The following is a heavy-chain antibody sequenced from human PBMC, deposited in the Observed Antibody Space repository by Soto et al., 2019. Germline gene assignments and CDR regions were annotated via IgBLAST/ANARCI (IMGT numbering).Heavy chain of an antibody. Sequence: EVQLLESGGGLVQPGGSLRLSCTASGFTLSSNTMTWVRQAPGKGLEWVSAISESGATTDYADSVKGRFTISRDKSKHKLDLPMNRLRVKDTAVYYGATQNNWRSGIDYWGQGTQVTISS. CDR1: GFTLSSNT. CDR3: ATQNNWRSGIDY. D-gene: IGHD1-20*01. J-gene: IGHJ4*02. CDR2: ISESGATT. V-gene: IGHV3-23*01.